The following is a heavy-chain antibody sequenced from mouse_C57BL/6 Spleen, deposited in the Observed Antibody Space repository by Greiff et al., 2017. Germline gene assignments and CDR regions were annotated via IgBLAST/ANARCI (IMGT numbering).Heavy chain of an antibody. V-gene: IGHV14-1*01. J-gene: IGHJ1*03. CDR2: IDPEDGDT. Sequence: VQLQQSGAELVRPGASVKLSCTASGFNIKDYYMHWVKQRPEQGLEWIGRIDPEDGDTEYAPKFQGKATMTADTSSNTAYLQLSSLTSEDTAVYYAITTVVVHWYFDVWGTGTTVTVSS. CDR1: GFNIKDYY. D-gene: IGHD1-1*01. CDR3: ITTVVVHWYFDV.